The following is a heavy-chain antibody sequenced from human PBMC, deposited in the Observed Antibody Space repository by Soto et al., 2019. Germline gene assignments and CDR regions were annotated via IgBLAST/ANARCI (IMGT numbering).Heavy chain of an antibody. CDR2: IYYSGST. CDR1: GGSISSSSYY. J-gene: IGHJ5*02. V-gene: IGHV4-39*01. CDR3: ARHYYDSSGYYLGNWFDP. Sequence: PSETLSLTCTVSGGSISSSSYYWGWIRQPPGKGLEWIGSIYYSGSTYYNPSLKSRVTISVDTSKNQFSLKLSSVTAADTAVYYCARHYYDSSGYYLGNWFDPCGQGTLVTVSS. D-gene: IGHD3-22*01.